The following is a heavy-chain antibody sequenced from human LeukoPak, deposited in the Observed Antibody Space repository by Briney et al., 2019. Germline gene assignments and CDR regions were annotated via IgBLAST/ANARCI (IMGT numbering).Heavy chain of an antibody. V-gene: IGHV3-30-3*01. Sequence: GESLRLSCAASGLVFNVYAMHWVRQAPGKGLEWVAVVSFDGSNNYYADFVRGRFTISRDNSKNTLYLQMNSLRVDDTAVYFCARDPEESDDYDSSGYYFDYWGQGTLVTVSS. CDR1: GLVFNVYA. D-gene: IGHD3-22*01. CDR3: ARDPEESDDYDSSGYYFDY. J-gene: IGHJ4*02. CDR2: VSFDGSNN.